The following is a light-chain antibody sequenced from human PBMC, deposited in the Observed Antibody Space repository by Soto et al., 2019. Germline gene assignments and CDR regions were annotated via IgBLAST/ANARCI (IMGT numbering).Light chain of an antibody. Sequence: EIVLTQSPATLSVSPGERATLSCRASQSVRSNLAWYQQKPGQAPRLLIYGASNRATGIPDRFSGSGSGTDFTLTISRLEPEDFAVYYCQQYGSPWTFGQGTKVDIK. J-gene: IGKJ1*01. CDR1: QSVRSN. CDR2: GAS. CDR3: QQYGSPWT. V-gene: IGKV3-20*01.